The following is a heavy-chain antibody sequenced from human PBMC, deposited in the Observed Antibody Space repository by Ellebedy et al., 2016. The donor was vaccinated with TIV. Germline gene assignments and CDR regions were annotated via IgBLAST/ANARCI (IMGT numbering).Heavy chain of an antibody. D-gene: IGHD1-26*01. CDR2: ISAYNGNT. CDR3: AALRVGATLGIFDYHGLDV. CDR1: GYTFTSYG. V-gene: IGHV1-18*01. Sequence: AASVKVSCKASGYTFTSYGISWVRQAPGQGLEWMGWISAYNGNTNYAQKLQGRVTMTTDTSTSTAYMELSSLSSEDTAVFYCAALRVGATLGIFDYHGLDVWGQGTTVTVSS. J-gene: IGHJ6*02.